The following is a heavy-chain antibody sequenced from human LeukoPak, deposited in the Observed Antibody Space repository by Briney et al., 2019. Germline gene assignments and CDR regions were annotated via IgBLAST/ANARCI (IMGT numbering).Heavy chain of an antibody. V-gene: IGHV3-49*04. J-gene: IGHJ4*02. CDR1: GFTFGDYA. Sequence: TGESLRLSCTASGFTFGDYAMSWVRQAPGKGLEWIGFIRSKAYGGTTEYAASVKGRLIISRDDSKNIVYLQMNSLKTEDTAVYYCTRDIDADYVDYWGQGTLVTVFS. D-gene: IGHD2-15*01. CDR3: TRDIDADYVDY. CDR2: IRSKAYGGTT.